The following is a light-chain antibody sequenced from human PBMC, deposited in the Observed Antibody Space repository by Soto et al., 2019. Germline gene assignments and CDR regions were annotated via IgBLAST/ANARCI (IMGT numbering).Light chain of an antibody. CDR1: QSVSRN. J-gene: IGKJ2*02. Sequence: EVVLTQSPATLSVSPGDRATLSCRASQSVSRNLAWYQQKPGQTPRLLIFGASSRASGIPDRFSGSGSGTDFTLTISRLEPEDSAVYYCQQYVTSSCTFGQGTKLEIK. V-gene: IGKV3-20*01. CDR3: QQYVTSSCT. CDR2: GAS.